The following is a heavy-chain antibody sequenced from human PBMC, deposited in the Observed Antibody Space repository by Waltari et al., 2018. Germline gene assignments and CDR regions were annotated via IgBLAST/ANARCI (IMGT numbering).Heavy chain of an antibody. CDR3: ARGHAYTTYYYYYMDV. V-gene: IGHV4-34*01. Sequence: QVQLQQWGAGLLKPSETLSLTCAVYGGSFRGYYYTWIRQSPGKGLEWIGEVNHDGTTNYNPSLKSRVTISIDTSRNQFSLKLSYVTAADAAMYYCARGHAYTTYYYYYMDVWATGTTVTVSS. CDR2: VNHDGTT. D-gene: IGHD2-2*02. CDR1: GGSFRGYY. J-gene: IGHJ6*03.